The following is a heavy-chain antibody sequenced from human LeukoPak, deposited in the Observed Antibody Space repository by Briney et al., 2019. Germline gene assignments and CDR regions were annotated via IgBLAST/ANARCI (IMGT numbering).Heavy chain of an antibody. CDR3: ASRPPSETYYAVFDY. Sequence: GGSLRLSCAASGFTFNSYWMHWVRQAPGEGLVWVSRINTDGSSTIYADFVKGRFTISRDNAKNTLYLQMNSLRAEDTAVYYCASRPPSETYYAVFDYWGQGTLVTVSS. CDR2: INTDGSST. J-gene: IGHJ4*02. D-gene: IGHD3-3*01. V-gene: IGHV3-74*01. CDR1: GFTFNSYW.